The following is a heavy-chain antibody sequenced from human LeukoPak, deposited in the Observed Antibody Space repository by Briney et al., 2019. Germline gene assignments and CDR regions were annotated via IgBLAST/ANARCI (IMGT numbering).Heavy chain of an antibody. D-gene: IGHD4-17*01. J-gene: IGHJ4*02. CDR3: ARVDDYGDYVGASGGY. CDR2: ISAYNGNT. CDR1: GYTFTSYG. Sequence: ASVKVSCKASGYTFTSYGISWVRQAPGQGLEWMGWISAYNGNTNYAQKLQGRVTMTTDTSTSTAYMELRSLRSDDTAVYYCARVDDYGDYVGASGGYWGQGTLVTVSS. V-gene: IGHV1-18*01.